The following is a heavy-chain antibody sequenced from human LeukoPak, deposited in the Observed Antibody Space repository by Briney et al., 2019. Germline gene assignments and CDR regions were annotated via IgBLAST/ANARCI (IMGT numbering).Heavy chain of an antibody. CDR3: ARVFIAARGSRWFDP. J-gene: IGHJ5*02. D-gene: IGHD6-6*01. CDR2: IYHSGST. CDR1: GYSISSGYY. V-gene: IGHV4-38-2*02. Sequence: PSETLSLTCTVSGYSISSGYYWGWIRQPPGKGLEWIGSIYHSGSTNYNPSLKSRVTISVDTSKNQFSLKLSYVTAADTAVYYCARVFIAARGSRWFDPWGQGTLVTVSS.